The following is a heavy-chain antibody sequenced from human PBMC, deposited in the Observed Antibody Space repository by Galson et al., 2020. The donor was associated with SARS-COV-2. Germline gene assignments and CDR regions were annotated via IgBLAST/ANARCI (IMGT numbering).Heavy chain of an antibody. J-gene: IGHJ4*02. Sequence: ASVKVSCKASGGTFGGYALSWVRQAPGQGLEWMGRIIPIFDIANYAQKFQGRVTITADKSTTTAYMELTSLRSEDTAVYYCATLGSGIATPGVDFDYWGQGTLVTVSS. CDR3: ATLGSGIATPGVDFDY. CDR2: IIPIFDIA. CDR1: GGTFGGYA. V-gene: IGHV1-69*04. D-gene: IGHD6-13*01.